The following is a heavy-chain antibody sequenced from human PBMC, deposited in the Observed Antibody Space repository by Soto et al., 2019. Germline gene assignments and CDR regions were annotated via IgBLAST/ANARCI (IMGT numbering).Heavy chain of an antibody. Sequence: QVQLVESGGGVVQPGRSLRLSCAASGFTFSNYGMHWVRQAPGKGLEWVAVISYDGSNKYYADSVKGRFTISRDNYKNSLYLQMISLRAEDTAVYYCAKGRGYSISTSCAPGDWGQGILVTVSS. CDR3: AKGRGYSISTSCAPGD. J-gene: IGHJ4*02. CDR1: GFTFSNYG. CDR2: ISYDGSNK. V-gene: IGHV3-30*18. D-gene: IGHD2-2*01.